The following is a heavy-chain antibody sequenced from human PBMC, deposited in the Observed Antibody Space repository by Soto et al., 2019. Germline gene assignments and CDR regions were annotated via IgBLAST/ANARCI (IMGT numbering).Heavy chain of an antibody. CDR3: ARKSFADQRFDN. V-gene: IGHV4-4*02. CDR1: GGSISSSCW. J-gene: IGHJ4*01. Sequence: QVQLQESGPGLVKPSGTLSLTCAVSGGSISSSCWWSWVRQSPGKGLEWIGEIYHSGSTNYNPSLKSRVTISVDKSKNQFSLKLNSVTAADAALYYCARKSFADQRFDNWGHGTLVTVSS. D-gene: IGHD2-2*01. CDR2: IYHSGST.